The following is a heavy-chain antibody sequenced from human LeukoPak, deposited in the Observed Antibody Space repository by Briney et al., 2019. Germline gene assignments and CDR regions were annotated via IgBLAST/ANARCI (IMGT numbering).Heavy chain of an antibody. J-gene: IGHJ6*02. CDR2: ISWDSRNI. Sequence: GGSLRLSCAASGFTFDGYAMFWVRQAPGEGLEWVSGISWDSRNIGYAASVKGRFTVSRDNGKNSLYLQINSLRVEDTALYYCARRNRDTSGFYYYYGMDVWGQGTTVSVSS. CDR1: GFTFDGYA. D-gene: IGHD6-19*01. CDR3: ARRNRDTSGFYYYYGMDV. V-gene: IGHV3-9*01.